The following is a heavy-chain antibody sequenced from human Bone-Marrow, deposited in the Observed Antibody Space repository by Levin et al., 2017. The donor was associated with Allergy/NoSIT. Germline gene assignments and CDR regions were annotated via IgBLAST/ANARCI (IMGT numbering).Heavy chain of an antibody. V-gene: IGHV3-7*01. CDR2: IKQDGSEK. J-gene: IGHJ5*02. Sequence: GGSLRLSCAASGFTFSSYWMSWVRQAPGKGLEWVANIKQDGSEKYYVDSVKGRFTISRDNAKNSLYLQMNSLRAEDTAVYYCGRRLIYWKRGYWFDPWGQGTLVTVSS. CDR1: GFTFSSYW. CDR3: GRRLIYWKRGYWFDP. D-gene: IGHD1-1*01.